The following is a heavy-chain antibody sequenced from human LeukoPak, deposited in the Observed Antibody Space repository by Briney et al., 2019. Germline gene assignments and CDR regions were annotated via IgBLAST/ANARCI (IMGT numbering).Heavy chain of an antibody. CDR3: ARDNMGMVRGVILDY. V-gene: IGHV3-48*03. J-gene: IGHJ4*02. CDR1: GFTFSSYE. Sequence: PGGSLRLSCAASGFTFSSYEMNWVRQAPGKGLEWVSYINSSGSTIYYADSVKGRFTISRDNAKNSLYLQMNSLRAEDTAVYYCARDNMGMVRGVILDYWGQGTLVTVSS. CDR2: INSSGSTI. D-gene: IGHD3-10*01.